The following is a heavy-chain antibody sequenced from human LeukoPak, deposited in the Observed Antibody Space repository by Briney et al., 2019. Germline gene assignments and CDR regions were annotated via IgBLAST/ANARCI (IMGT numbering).Heavy chain of an antibody. J-gene: IGHJ4*02. CDR1: GFTFSDHY. CDR3: ARLHSSGWYTDY. Sequence: GGSLRLSCAASGFTFSDHYMDWVRQAPGKGLEWVGRSRNKANSYTTEYAASVKGRFTISRDDSKNSLYLQMNSLKTEDTAVYYCARLHSSGWYTDYWGQGNLVTVSS. V-gene: IGHV3-72*01. CDR2: SRNKANSYTT. D-gene: IGHD6-19*01.